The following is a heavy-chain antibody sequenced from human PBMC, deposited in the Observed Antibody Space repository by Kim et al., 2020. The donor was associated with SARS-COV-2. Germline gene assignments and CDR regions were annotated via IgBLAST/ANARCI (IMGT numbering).Heavy chain of an antibody. CDR2: IYYTGTA. CDR1: GDTINNGGYF. J-gene: IGHJ5*02. CDR3: ARGGVVPTAIRLDP. D-gene: IGHD2-15*01. V-gene: IGHV4-31*03. Sequence: SETLSLTCSVSGDTINNGGYFWHWIRQIPGKGLEWMGHIYYTGTASYIPSLQSRLTMSVDPSKSQLSLSLKSVTAADTAVYYCARGGVVPTAIRLDPWGPGPLVTVPT.